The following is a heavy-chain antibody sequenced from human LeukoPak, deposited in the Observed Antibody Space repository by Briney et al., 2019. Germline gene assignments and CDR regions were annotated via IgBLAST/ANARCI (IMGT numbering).Heavy chain of an antibody. Sequence: ASVKVSCKASGGTFSSYAISWVRQAPGQGLEWMGRIIPILGIANHAQKFQGRVTITADKSTSTAYMELSSLRSEDTAVYYCARGYCSGGSCYPHFYYYYGMDVWGQGTTVTVSS. D-gene: IGHD2-15*01. CDR2: IIPILGIA. J-gene: IGHJ6*02. V-gene: IGHV1-69*04. CDR1: GGTFSSYA. CDR3: ARGYCSGGSCYPHFYYYYGMDV.